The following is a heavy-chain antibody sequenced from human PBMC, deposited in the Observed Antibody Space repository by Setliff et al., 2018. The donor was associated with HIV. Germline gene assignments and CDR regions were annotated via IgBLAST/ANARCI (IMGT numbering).Heavy chain of an antibody. CDR3: ARGDGYRSNDAYYDTGMDV. CDR2: IYNSGYS. J-gene: IGHJ6*02. Sequence: TLSLTCKVSGASISSYYWSWVRQPPGKGLEWIGYIYNSGYSNSKPSLKSRVTMSLDTSKNQFSLELTSVTAADTAVYFCARGDGYRSNDAYYDTGMDVWGQGITVTVSS. D-gene: IGHD5-12*01. V-gene: IGHV4-59*01. CDR1: GASISSYY.